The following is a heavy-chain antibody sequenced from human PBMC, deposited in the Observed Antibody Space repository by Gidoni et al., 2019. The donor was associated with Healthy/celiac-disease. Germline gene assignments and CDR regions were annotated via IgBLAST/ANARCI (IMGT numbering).Heavy chain of an antibody. CDR1: GGSISSYY. CDR2: VYYSGST. CDR3: ARLGSSSGNY. V-gene: IGHV4-59*12. Sequence: QVQLQESGPALVKPSETLSLTCPVPGGSISSYYWSWLRQPPGKGLEWIGYVYYSGSTSYNPSLKSRVTMSVDTSKYQFSLKLGSVTAADTAVYYCARLGSSSGNYWGQGTLVTVSS. D-gene: IGHD6-13*01. J-gene: IGHJ4*02.